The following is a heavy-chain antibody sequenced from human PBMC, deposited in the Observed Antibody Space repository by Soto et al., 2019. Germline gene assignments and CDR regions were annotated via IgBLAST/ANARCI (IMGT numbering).Heavy chain of an antibody. V-gene: IGHV1-3*01. CDR3: ARDTGDGTFDF. D-gene: IGHD7-27*01. Sequence: GASVKVSCKASGDTFTANYIHWVLQAPGQRLEWMGWINAGYGNTKSSQKFQDRVTISRDTSASTAYMELTSLRSEDTAVYYCARDTGDGTFDFWGQGTLVTVSS. CDR1: GDTFTANY. J-gene: IGHJ4*02. CDR2: INAGYGNT.